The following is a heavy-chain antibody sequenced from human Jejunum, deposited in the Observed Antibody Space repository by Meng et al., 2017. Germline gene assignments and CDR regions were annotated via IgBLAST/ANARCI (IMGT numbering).Heavy chain of an antibody. CDR1: GYSFTSYW. D-gene: IGHD1-26*01. V-gene: IGHV5-51*01. CDR2: INPVNSDT. J-gene: IGHJ4*02. CDR3: AIRPSVTGAPFDY. Sequence: MVSCKGSGYSFTSYWIGWVRQMPGKGLEWIALINPVNSDTRYSPSFQGQVTISVDKSINTAHLQLTTLKASDTAMYYCAIRPSVTGAPFDYWGQGTLVTVSS.